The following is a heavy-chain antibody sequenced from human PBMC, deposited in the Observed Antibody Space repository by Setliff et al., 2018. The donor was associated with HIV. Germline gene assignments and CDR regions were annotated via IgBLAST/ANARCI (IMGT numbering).Heavy chain of an antibody. CDR2: LISIYATS. J-gene: IGHJ5*02. CDR3: AVGPHGDYELGWFDL. D-gene: IGHD4-17*01. CDR1: GGTFSSYA. Sequence: SVKVSCKASGGTFSSYAISWVRQAPGQGLEWMGGLISIYATSDYAQKLQGRVTISTDGSARTDYMELRSLRSEDTAVYYCAVGPHGDYELGWFDLWGQGTLVTVSS. V-gene: IGHV1-69*05.